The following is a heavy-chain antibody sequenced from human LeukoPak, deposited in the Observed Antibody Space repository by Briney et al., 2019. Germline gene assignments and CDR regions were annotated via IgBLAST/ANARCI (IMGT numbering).Heavy chain of an antibody. Sequence: ASVKVSCKASGGAFSSYAISWVRQAPGQGLEWMGGIIPIFGTANYAQKFQGRVTITADKSTSTAYMELSSLRSEATAVYYCAREQILPRYNWTDVGAFDIWGQGTMVTVSS. CDR3: AREQILPRYNWTDVGAFDI. CDR2: IIPIFGTA. CDR1: GGAFSSYA. J-gene: IGHJ3*02. D-gene: IGHD1-1*01. V-gene: IGHV1-69*06.